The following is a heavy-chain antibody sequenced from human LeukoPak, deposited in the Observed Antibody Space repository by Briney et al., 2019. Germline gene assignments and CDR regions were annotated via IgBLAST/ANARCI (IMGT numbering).Heavy chain of an antibody. V-gene: IGHV4-30-2*01. CDR3: AREDYAVTNNDAFDI. D-gene: IGHD4-17*01. CDR1: GGSISSGGYS. J-gene: IGHJ3*02. Sequence: PSETLSLTCAVSGGSISSGGYSWSWIRQPPGKGLEWIGYIYHSGSTYYNPSLKSRVTISVDTSKNQFSLKLSSVTAADTAVYYCAREDYAVTNNDAFDIWGQGTMVTVSS. CDR2: IYHSGST.